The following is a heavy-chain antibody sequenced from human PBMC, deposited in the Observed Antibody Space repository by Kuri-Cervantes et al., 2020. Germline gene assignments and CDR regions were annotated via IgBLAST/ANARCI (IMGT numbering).Heavy chain of an antibody. CDR3: ARETTVTTVVDY. V-gene: IGHV3-9*01. CDR1: GFTFDEYG. CDR2: ITWNSGSI. D-gene: IGHD4-17*01. Sequence: GGSLRLSCEASGFTFDEYGMHWVRQAPGKGLEWVSGITWNSGSIGYADSVKGRFTISRDNSKNTLYLQMNSLRAEDTAVYYCARETTVTTVVDYWGQGTLVTVSS. J-gene: IGHJ4*02.